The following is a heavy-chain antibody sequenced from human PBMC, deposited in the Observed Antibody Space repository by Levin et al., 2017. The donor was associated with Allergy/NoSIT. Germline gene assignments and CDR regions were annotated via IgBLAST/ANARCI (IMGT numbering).Heavy chain of an antibody. J-gene: IGHJ6*02. CDR1: GFTFSSYA. D-gene: IGHD3-16*01. CDR3: ARGSYGPGYYYGMDV. CDR2: ISYDGSNK. V-gene: IGHV3-30*04. Sequence: GESLKISCAASGFTFSSYAMHWVRQAPGKGLEWVAVISYDGSNKYYADSVKGRFTISRDNSKNTLYLQMNSLRAEDTAVYYCARGSYGPGYYYGMDVWGQGTTVTVSS.